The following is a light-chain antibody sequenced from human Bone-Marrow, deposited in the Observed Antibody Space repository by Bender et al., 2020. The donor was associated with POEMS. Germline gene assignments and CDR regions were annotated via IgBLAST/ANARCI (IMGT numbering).Light chain of an antibody. J-gene: IGLJ2*01. CDR3: SSYSNTDTPVL. V-gene: IGLV2-14*03. CDR1: SIDVGGYDY. CDR2: DVT. Sequence: QSALTQPASVSGSPGQSITISCTGTSIDVGGYDYVSWYQQYPAKAPKLLLYDVTFRPSGVSDRFTGSKSGNTASLTISGLQADDEAHYFGSSYSNTDTPVLFGGGTKLTVL.